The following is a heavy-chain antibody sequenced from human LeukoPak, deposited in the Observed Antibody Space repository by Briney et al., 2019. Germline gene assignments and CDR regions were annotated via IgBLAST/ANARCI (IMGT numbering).Heavy chain of an antibody. J-gene: IGHJ4*02. CDR2: IRWDDER. CDR1: GFTFSSFW. Sequence: GGSLRLSCSASGFTFSSFWMGWVRQAPGKGLEWVASIRWDDERHHVDSVTGRFSVSRDNAKNSLYLQMNSLRAEDTAVYFCSRITTNGYFEYWGQGALVTVSS. CDR3: SRITTNGYFEY. V-gene: IGHV3-7*01. D-gene: IGHD1-1*01.